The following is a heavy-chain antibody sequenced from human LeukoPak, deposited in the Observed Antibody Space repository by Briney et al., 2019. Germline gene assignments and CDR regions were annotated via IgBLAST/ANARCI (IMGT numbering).Heavy chain of an antibody. J-gene: IGHJ3*02. CDR3: TTDNWRGLDAFDI. D-gene: IGHD3-3*01. V-gene: IGHV3-15*01. Sequence: GGSLRLSCAASGFTFTNAWMSWVRQAPGKGLEWVGRFKTKTDGGTTDYAAPVKGRFTISRDASKNTVYLQMDSLKTEDTVMYYCTTDNWRGLDAFDIWGLGTMVTVSS. CDR1: GFTFTNAW. CDR2: FKTKTDGGTT.